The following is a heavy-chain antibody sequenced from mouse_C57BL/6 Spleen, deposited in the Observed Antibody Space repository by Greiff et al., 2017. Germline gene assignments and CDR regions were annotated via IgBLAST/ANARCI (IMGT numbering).Heavy chain of an antibody. J-gene: IGHJ4*01. V-gene: IGHV2-6-1*01. CDR1: GFSLTSYG. D-gene: IGHD2-3*01. CDR2: IWSDGST. CDR3: ARHEDDGYYRDAMDY. Sequence: VQVVESGPGLVAPSQSLSITCTVSGFSLTSYGVHWVRQPPGKGLEWLVVIWSDGSTTYNSALKSRLSISKDNSKSQVFLKMNSLQTDDTAMYYCARHEDDGYYRDAMDYWGQGTSVTVSS.